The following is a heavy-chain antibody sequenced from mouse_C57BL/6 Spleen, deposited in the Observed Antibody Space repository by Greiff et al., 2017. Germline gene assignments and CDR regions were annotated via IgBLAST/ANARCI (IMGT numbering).Heavy chain of an antibody. V-gene: IGHV1-15*01. Sequence: QVQLKQSGAELVRPGASVTLSCKASGYTFTDYEMHWVKQTPVHGLVWIGAIDPETGGNAYNQKVKGKAILTADKSSSTAYMELRSLTSEDSAVYYCTRNCGNAMDYWGQGTSVTVSS. CDR1: GYTFTDYE. CDR3: TRNCGNAMDY. CDR2: IDPETGGN. J-gene: IGHJ4*01. D-gene: IGHD1-1*01.